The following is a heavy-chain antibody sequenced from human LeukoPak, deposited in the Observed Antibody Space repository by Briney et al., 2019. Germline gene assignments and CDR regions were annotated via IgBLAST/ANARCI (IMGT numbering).Heavy chain of an antibody. CDR3: ARHTLHTYYFDY. D-gene: IGHD2-2*02. V-gene: IGHV4-34*01. CDR1: GGSFSGYY. CDR2: INHSGST. Sequence: SETLSLTCAVYGGSFSGYYWSWIRQPPGKGLEWIGEINHSGSTNYNPSLKSRVTISVDTSKNQFSLKLSSVTAADTAVYYCARHTLHTYYFDYWGQGTLVTVSS. J-gene: IGHJ4*02.